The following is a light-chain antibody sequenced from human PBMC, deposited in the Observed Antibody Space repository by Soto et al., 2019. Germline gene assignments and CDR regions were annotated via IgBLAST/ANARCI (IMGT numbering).Light chain of an antibody. J-gene: IGKJ3*01. Sequence: VLTQSPGTLSLSPGERATLSCRASQSVDSNYFAWYQQKPGQAPRLLIYGASYRATGIPDRFSGSGSGTDFTLTISRLEPEDFAVYYCQKSRFTFGPGTRVEI. CDR1: QSVDSNY. CDR3: QKSRFT. CDR2: GAS. V-gene: IGKV3-20*01.